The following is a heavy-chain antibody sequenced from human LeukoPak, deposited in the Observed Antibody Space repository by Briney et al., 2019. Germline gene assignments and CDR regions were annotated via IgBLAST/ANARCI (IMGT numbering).Heavy chain of an antibody. J-gene: IGHJ6*03. CDR2: TYYRSKWYN. V-gene: IGHV6-1*01. CDR3: ARGQRRITIFGAYYYMDV. D-gene: IGHD3-3*01. CDR1: GDSVSSNSAA. Sequence: SQTLSLTCAISGDSVSSNSAAWNWIRQSPSRGLEWLGRTYYRSKWYNDYAVSVKSRITINPDTSKNQFSLQLNSVTPEDTAVYYCARGQRRITIFGAYYYMDVWGKGTTVTVS.